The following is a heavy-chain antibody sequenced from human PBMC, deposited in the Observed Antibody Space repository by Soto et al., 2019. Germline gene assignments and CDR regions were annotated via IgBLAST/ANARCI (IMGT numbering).Heavy chain of an antibody. V-gene: IGHV4-4*07. J-gene: IGHJ4*02. CDR2: IFSSGRT. CDR1: CASLLGSY. CDR3: AKGWDVKYFDK. Sequence: PSETLSLTCSVACASLLGSYWSWVRQPAGKGLEWIGHIFSSGRTSYNPSLKSRLTMSIDTSKNLFSLNLSSVTAADTAVYYCAKGWDVKYFDKWGQGTLVTVSS. D-gene: IGHD1-26*01.